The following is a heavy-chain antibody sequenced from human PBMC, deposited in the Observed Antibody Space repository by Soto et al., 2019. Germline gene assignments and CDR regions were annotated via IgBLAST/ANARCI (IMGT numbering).Heavy chain of an antibody. CDR3: ASLLWFGEMAEYYYYYGMDV. CDR2: IYYSGST. Sequence: QLQLQESGPGLVKPSETLSLTCTVSGGSISSSSYYWGWIRQPPGKGLEWIGSIYYSGSTYYNPSLKSRATISVDTSKIQFSLKLSSVTAADTAVYYCASLLWFGEMAEYYYYYGMDVWGQGTTVTVSS. J-gene: IGHJ6*02. CDR1: GGSISSSSYY. V-gene: IGHV4-39*01. D-gene: IGHD3-10*01.